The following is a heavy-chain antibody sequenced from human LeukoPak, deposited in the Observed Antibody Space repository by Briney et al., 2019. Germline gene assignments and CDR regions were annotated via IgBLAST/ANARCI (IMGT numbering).Heavy chain of an antibody. CDR3: AKDRGSGRVRGVIINY. J-gene: IGHJ4*02. CDR1: GFTFRTYW. Sequence: GGSLRLSCAASGFTFRTYWMSWVRQAPGKGLQWVANINQDASEKYYVDSVEGRFTISRDNSKNTLYLQMNSLRAEDTAVYYCAKDRGSGRVRGVIINYWGQGTLVTVSS. D-gene: IGHD3-10*01. V-gene: IGHV3-7*01. CDR2: INQDASEK.